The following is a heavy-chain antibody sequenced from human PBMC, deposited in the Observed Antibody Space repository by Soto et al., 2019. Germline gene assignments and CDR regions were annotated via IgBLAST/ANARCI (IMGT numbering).Heavy chain of an antibody. Sequence: ASVKVSCNASGGTFSSYAISWVRQAPGQGLEWMGGIIPIFGTANYAQKFQGRVTITADESTSTAYMELSSLRSEDTAVYYCASKREMATVGAEYYWGQGTLVTVSS. CDR2: IIPIFGTA. CDR3: ASKREMATVGAEYY. CDR1: GGTFSSYA. V-gene: IGHV1-69*13. D-gene: IGHD4-4*01. J-gene: IGHJ4*02.